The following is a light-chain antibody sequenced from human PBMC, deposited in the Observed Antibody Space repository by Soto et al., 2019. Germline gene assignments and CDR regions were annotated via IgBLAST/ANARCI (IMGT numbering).Light chain of an antibody. J-gene: IGLJ1*01. CDR3: ISYTPSVTYV. Sequence: QSVLTQPASVSGSPGQSITISCTGTSSDVGGYNYVSWYQQHPGKAPKLMISGVSNRPSGGSNRFSGSKSGNTASLTISGLQTEDEADYYCISYTPSVTYVFGTGTKLTVL. CDR1: SSDVGGYNY. CDR2: GVS. V-gene: IGLV2-14*01.